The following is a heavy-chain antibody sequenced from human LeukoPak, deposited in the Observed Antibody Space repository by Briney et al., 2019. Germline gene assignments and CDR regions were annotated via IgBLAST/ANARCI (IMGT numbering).Heavy chain of an antibody. D-gene: IGHD2-21*01. J-gene: IGHJ3*02. CDR2: IKFDGNDK. CDR1: GFTFSIYW. Sequence: PGGSLRLSCAASGFTFSIYWMSWVRQAPGKGLEWVANIKFDGNDKFYVDSVKGRFTISRDNAKNLLYLQMSSLRAEDTAVYFCARLSYWVFEIWGQGTMVTVSS. V-gene: IGHV3-7*01. CDR3: ARLSYWVFEI.